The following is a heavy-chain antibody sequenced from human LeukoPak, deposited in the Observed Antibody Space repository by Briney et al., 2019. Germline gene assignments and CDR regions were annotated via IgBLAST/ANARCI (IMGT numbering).Heavy chain of an antibody. V-gene: IGHV4-59*12. CDR2: IYYSGNT. J-gene: IGHJ6*03. CDR1: GGSISSYY. CDR3: ARVPRSSSWYSRYYYMDV. Sequence: SETLSLTCTVSGGSISSYYWSWIRQPPGKGLEWIGYIYYSGNTNYNPSLKSRVTISIDTSKNQFSLKLSSVTAADTAVYYCARVPRSSSWYSRYYYMDVWGKGTTVTVSS. D-gene: IGHD6-13*01.